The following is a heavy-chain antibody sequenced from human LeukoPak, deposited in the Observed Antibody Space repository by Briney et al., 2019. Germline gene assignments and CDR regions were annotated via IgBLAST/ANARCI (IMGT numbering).Heavy chain of an antibody. D-gene: IGHD6-19*01. V-gene: IGHV3-15*01. CDR2: IKSKTDGGTT. Sequence: PGGSLRLSCAASGFTFSNAWMSWVRQAPGKGLEWVGRIKSKTDGGTTDYAAPVKGRFTISRDDSKNTLYLQMNSLKTEDTAVYYCTTASGWALGLYYWGQGTLVTVSS. CDR3: TTASGWALGLYY. CDR1: GFTFSNAW. J-gene: IGHJ4*02.